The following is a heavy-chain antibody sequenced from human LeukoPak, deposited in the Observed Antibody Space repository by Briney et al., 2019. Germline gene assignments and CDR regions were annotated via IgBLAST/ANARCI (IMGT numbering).Heavy chain of an antibody. V-gene: IGHV3-23*01. CDR3: AKDPRAMRLYFFDD. D-gene: IGHD2-21*01. CDR1: QFTFHTYL. CDR2: ISGSGATT. J-gene: IGHJ4*02. Sequence: GGSLRLSCAGSQFTFHTYLLSWVRQAPGKGLEWVSSISGSGATTDYADSVKGRFTISRDNVNKPLYLEMSSLRAEDTAVYFCAKDPRAMRLYFFDDWGQEALVTVSS.